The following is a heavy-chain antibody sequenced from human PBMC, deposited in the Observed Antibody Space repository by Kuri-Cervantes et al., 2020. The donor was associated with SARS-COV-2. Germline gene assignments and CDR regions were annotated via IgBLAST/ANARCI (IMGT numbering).Heavy chain of an antibody. J-gene: IGHJ4*02. CDR1: GFTFSSYW. V-gene: IGHV3-30*03. Sequence: LSLTCAASGFTFSSYWMSWVRQAPGKGLEWVAVISYDGSNKYYADSVKGRFTISRDNSKNTLYLQMSSLRVEDTAVYYCTRWNGYGDFWGQGTLVTVSS. D-gene: IGHD5-12*01. CDR2: ISYDGSNK. CDR3: TRWNGYGDF.